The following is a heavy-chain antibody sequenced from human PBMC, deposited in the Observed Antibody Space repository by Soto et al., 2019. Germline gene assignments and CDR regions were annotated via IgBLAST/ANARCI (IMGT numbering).Heavy chain of an antibody. J-gene: IGHJ6*02. Sequence: GGSLRLSCAASGFTFSTYAMSWVRQAPGKGLEWVSAISGSGGSTYYVDSVKGRFTISRDNSKNTLYLQMNSLRAEDTAVYYCARDRGPRNYYYGMDVWGQGTTVTVSS. V-gene: IGHV3-23*01. CDR3: ARDRGPRNYYYGMDV. CDR2: ISGSGGST. CDR1: GFTFSTYA.